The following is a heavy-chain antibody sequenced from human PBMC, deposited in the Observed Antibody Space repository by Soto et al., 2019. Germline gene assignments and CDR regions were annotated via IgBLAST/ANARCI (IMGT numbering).Heavy chain of an antibody. V-gene: IGHV1-46*01. CDR1: GYTFTSYY. CDR3: ARDLIVVVPAATYGMDV. D-gene: IGHD2-2*01. J-gene: IGHJ6*02. CDR2: INPSGGST. Sequence: QVQLVQSGAEVKKPGASVKVSCKASGYTFTSYYMHWVRQAPGQGLEWMGIINPSGGSTSYAQKFQGRVTMTRDTSTSTVYMKLSSLRSEDTAVYYCARDLIVVVPAATYGMDVWGQGTTVTVSS.